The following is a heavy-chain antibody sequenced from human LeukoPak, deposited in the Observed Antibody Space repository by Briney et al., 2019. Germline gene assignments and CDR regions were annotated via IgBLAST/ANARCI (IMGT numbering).Heavy chain of an antibody. D-gene: IGHD3-10*01. CDR3: TTGEMVRGVIDY. CDR2: IKSKTDGGTT. V-gene: IGHV3-15*01. J-gene: IGHJ4*02. Sequence: GGSLRLSCAASGFTFSNAWMSWVRQAPGKGLEWVGRIKSKTDGGTTDYAAPVKGRFTISRDDSKNTLYLQMNSLKTEDTAVYYCTTGEMVRGVIDYWGQGTLVTVSS. CDR1: GFTFSNAW.